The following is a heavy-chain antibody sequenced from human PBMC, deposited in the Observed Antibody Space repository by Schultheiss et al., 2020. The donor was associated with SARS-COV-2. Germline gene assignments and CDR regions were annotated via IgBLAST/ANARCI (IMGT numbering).Heavy chain of an antibody. J-gene: IGHJ5*02. D-gene: IGHD2-21*01. Sequence: SETLSLTCTVSGGSINSGGYYWSWIRQPPGKGLEWIGDINHSGKTNYNPSLKNRVTISLDTSKKQFSLQLSSVTAADTAVYYCANLHMSGPYNWFDPWGQGTLVTVSS. CDR1: GGSINSGGYY. CDR3: ANLHMSGPYNWFDP. CDR2: INHSGKT. V-gene: IGHV4-39*07.